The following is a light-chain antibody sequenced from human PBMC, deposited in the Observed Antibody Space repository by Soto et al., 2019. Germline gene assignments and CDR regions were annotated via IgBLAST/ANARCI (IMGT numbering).Light chain of an antibody. CDR1: SSDVGGYNY. Sequence: QPVLTQPASVSPTHGQSITISCTGTSSDVGGYNYVSWYQQHPGKAPKLMIYEVSNRPSGVSNRFSGSKSGNTASLTISGLQAEDEADYYCSSYTSSSTLDVVFGGGTKVTVL. V-gene: IGLV2-14*01. CDR2: EVS. J-gene: IGLJ2*01. CDR3: SSYTSSSTLDVV.